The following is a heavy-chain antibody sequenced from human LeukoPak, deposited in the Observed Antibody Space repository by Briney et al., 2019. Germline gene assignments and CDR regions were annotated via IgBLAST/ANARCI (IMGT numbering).Heavy chain of an antibody. CDR3: ARIYCAGTSCPTYYFGMDV. V-gene: IGHV3-23*01. CDR2: ISGGGDNT. D-gene: IGHD2-2*01. J-gene: IGHJ6*02. Sequence: GGSLRLSCAASGFSFSSYAMSWVRQAPGKGLEWESAISGGGDNTYYADSVKGRFTISRENSKNTLYVQMNSLRAEDTAVYYCARIYCAGTSCPTYYFGMDVWGQGTTVSVSS. CDR1: GFSFSSYA.